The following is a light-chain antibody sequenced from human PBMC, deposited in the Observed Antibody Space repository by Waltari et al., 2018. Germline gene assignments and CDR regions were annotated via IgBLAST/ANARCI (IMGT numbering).Light chain of an antibody. J-gene: IGLJ2*01. V-gene: IGLV1-44*01. CDR2: ATN. Sequence: LTQSPSLSGTPGQRVTISCSGAIYNIGITPGNWYQQFPGAAPRVVMTATNERPSGIPDRFSGSKSGNSASLTISGLRFEDESDFYCGAWDDKVKAWLFGGGTTVTVL. CDR3: GAWDDKVKAWL. CDR1: IYNIGITP.